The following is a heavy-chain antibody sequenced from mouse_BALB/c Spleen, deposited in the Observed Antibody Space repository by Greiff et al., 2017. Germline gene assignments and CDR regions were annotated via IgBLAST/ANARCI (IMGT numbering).Heavy chain of an antibody. D-gene: IGHD2-1*01. Sequence: QVQLQQSGAELMKPGASVKISCKATGYTFSSYWIEWVKQRPGHGLEWIGEILPGSGSTNYNEKFKGKATFTADTSSNTAYMQLSSLTSEDSAVYYCARPEGKNYAMDYWGQGTSVTVSS. CDR1: GYTFSSYW. V-gene: IGHV1-9*01. CDR2: ILPGSGST. CDR3: ARPEGKNYAMDY. J-gene: IGHJ4*01.